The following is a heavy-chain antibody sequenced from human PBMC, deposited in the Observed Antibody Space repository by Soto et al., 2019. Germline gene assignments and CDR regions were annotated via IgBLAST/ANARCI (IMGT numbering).Heavy chain of an antibody. Sequence: GASVQVSCKASGNTFASHGFSWVRQAPGQGLEWMGGIIPIFGTANYAQKFQGRVTITADKSTSTAYMELSSLRSEDTAVYYCAIYRGVTTPPVDYYGMDVWGQGTTVTVSS. CDR3: AIYRGVTTPPVDYYGMDV. D-gene: IGHD4-4*01. CDR2: IIPIFGTA. V-gene: IGHV1-69*06. CDR1: GNTFASHG. J-gene: IGHJ6*02.